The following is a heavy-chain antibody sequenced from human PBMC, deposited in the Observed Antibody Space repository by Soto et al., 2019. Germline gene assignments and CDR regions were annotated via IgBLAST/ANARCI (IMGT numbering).Heavy chain of an antibody. V-gene: IGHV3-30*17. J-gene: IGHJ4*02. CDR2: VSDDGSEQ. CDR3: ARDPTGGYFHYDY. Sequence: PVGSLRLSCAASGFSLRDYGMHWVRQAPGKGLEYVAAVSDDGSEQYYADSVRGRFTISRDNSNNTVYLQLDSLTTGDTAVYYCARDPTGGYFHYDYWGQGALVTVSS. CDR1: GFSLRDYG. D-gene: IGHD1-26*01.